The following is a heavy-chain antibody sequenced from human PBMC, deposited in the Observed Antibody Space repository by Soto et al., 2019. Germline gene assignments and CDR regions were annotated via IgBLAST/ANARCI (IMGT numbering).Heavy chain of an antibody. CDR1: GFTFSNYG. V-gene: IGHV3-30*18. CDR3: AKSVYNWNDGFFDS. Sequence: LRLSCEASGFTFSNYGTHWVRQAPGEGLEWVAHISYDGSNKYYADSVKGRFTISRDNSKNTLYLQMNSLRAEDTAVYYCAKSVYNWNDGFFDSWGQGTLVTVSS. J-gene: IGHJ4*02. CDR2: ISYDGSNK. D-gene: IGHD1-1*01.